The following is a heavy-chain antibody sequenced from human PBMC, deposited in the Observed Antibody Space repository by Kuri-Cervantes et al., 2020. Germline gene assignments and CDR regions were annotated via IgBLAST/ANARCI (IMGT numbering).Heavy chain of an antibody. CDR3: ARVWGRRRPRTWGDAFDI. CDR2: IIPIFGTA. D-gene: IGHD7-27*01. CDR1: DYTFTSYG. Sequence: SVKVSCKASDYTFTSYGISWVRQAPGQGLEWMGGIIPIFGTANYAQKFQGRVTITTDESTSTAYMELSSLRSEDTAVYYCARVWGRRRPRTWGDAFDIWGQGTMVTVSS. V-gene: IGHV1-69*05. J-gene: IGHJ3*02.